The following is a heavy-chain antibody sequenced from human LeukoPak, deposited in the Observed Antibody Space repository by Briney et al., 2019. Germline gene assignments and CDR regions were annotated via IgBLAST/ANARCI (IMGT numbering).Heavy chain of an antibody. J-gene: IGHJ6*03. CDR1: GYTFTSYG. Sequence: ASVKVSCKASGYTFTSYGISWVRQAPGQGLEWMGWISAYNGNTNYAQKFQGRVTMTRDTSISTAYMELSRLRSDDTAVYYCARGSSVAVQDIVAVVAATPYYYYMDVWGKGTTVTVSS. V-gene: IGHV1-18*01. D-gene: IGHD2-15*01. CDR2: ISAYNGNT. CDR3: ARGSSVAVQDIVAVVAATPYYYYMDV.